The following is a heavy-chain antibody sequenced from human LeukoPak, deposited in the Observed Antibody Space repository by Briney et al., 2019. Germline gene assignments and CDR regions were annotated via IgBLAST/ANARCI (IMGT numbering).Heavy chain of an antibody. Sequence: PGGSLRLSCAASGFTFSTYGIHWVRQAPGKGLEWVGLLSSGGINKHYADSVKGRFIISRDNSMNTLYLQMNSLGVEDTAVYNCARDHAGSGRAFDYWGQGTLVTVSS. CDR3: ARDHAGSGRAFDY. J-gene: IGHJ4*02. CDR2: LSSGGINK. D-gene: IGHD2-15*01. V-gene: IGHV3-30*03. CDR1: GFTFSTYG.